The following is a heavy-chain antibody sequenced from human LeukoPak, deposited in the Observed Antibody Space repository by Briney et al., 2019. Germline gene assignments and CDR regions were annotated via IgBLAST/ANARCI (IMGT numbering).Heavy chain of an antibody. Sequence: SVKVSCKASGGTFSSYAISWVRQAPGQRLEWMGGIIPIFGTANYAQKFQGRVTITTDESTSTAYMELSSLRSEDTAVYYCARGRIQLWLYYYYYMDVWGKGTTVTVSS. V-gene: IGHV1-69*05. D-gene: IGHD5-18*01. CDR1: GGTFSSYA. CDR3: ARGRIQLWLYYYYYMDV. J-gene: IGHJ6*03. CDR2: IIPIFGTA.